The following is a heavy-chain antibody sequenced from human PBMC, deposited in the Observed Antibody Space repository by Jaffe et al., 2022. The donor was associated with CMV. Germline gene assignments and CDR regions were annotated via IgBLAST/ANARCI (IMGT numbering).Heavy chain of an antibody. J-gene: IGHJ4*02. Sequence: EVQLVESGGGLVKPGGSLRLSCAASGFTFSSYSMNWVRQAPGKGLEWVSSISSSSSYIYYADSVKGRFTISRDNAKNSLYLQMNSLRAEDTAVYYCARCGNVDIVATISPADYWGQGTLVTVSS. CDR3: ARCGNVDIVATISPADY. CDR1: GFTFSSYS. D-gene: IGHD5-12*01. CDR2: ISSSSSYI. V-gene: IGHV3-21*01.